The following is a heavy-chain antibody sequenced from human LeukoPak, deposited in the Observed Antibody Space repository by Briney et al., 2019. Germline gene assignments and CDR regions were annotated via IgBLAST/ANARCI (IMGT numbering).Heavy chain of an antibody. D-gene: IGHD2-21*01. V-gene: IGHV3-13*01. CDR1: GFTFSKYD. Sequence: GGSLRLSRAASGFTFSKYDMHWVRQAPGKGLEWVSAICTVDDTYSPGSVKGRFTISRENAKISLYLQMNSLRAEDTAIYYCAREGSSLGGDWRDWYFDLWGRGTLVTVSS. CDR2: ICTVDDT. CDR3: AREGSSLGGDWRDWYFDL. J-gene: IGHJ2*01.